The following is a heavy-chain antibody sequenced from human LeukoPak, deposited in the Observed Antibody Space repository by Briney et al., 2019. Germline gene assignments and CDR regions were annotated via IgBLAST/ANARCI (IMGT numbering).Heavy chain of an antibody. Sequence: GGSLRLSCAASGFTFSSYSMNWVRQAPGKGLEWVSSISSSSSYIYYADSVKGRFTISRDNAKNSLYLQMNSLRAADTSVYYCARGSIAVAPYYFDYWGQGTLVTVSS. CDR2: ISSSSSYI. CDR3: ARGSIAVAPYYFDY. CDR1: GFTFSSYS. V-gene: IGHV3-21*01. D-gene: IGHD6-19*01. J-gene: IGHJ4*02.